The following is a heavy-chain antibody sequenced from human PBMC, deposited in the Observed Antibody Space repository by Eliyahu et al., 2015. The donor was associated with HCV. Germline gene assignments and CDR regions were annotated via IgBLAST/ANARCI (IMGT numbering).Heavy chain of an antibody. CDR2: ISWNSGTI. CDR1: XITFDDYA. Sequence: EVQLVESGGGLVQPGRSLXLSCEVSXITFDDYAMXWVRQAPGKGXEWVSGISWNSGTIDYADSVKGRFTISRDNAKNSLYLQMNSLRADDTALYYCAKDGSSGWYPYVDCWGQGTLVTVSS. V-gene: IGHV3-9*01. CDR3: AKDGSSGWYPYVDC. J-gene: IGHJ4*02. D-gene: IGHD6-19*01.